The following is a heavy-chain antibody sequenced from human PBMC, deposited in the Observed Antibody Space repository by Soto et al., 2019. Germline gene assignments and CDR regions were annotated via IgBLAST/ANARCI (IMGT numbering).Heavy chain of an antibody. CDR1: GYTFTSYA. CDR2: INAGNGNT. D-gene: IGHD3-22*01. Sequence: QVQLVQSGAEVKKPGASVKVSCKASGYTFTSYAMHWVRQAPGQRLEWMGWINAGNGNTKYSQKFQGRVTITRYTSASRAYMELSSLRSEDTAVYFCARDRSSGNYFDYWGQGTLVTVSS. J-gene: IGHJ4*02. V-gene: IGHV1-3*01. CDR3: ARDRSSGNYFDY.